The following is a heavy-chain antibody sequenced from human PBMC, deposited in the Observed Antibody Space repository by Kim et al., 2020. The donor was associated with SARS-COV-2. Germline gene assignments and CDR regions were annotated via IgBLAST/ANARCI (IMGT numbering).Heavy chain of an antibody. CDR2: IYPGDSDT. CDR3: ARLPCVTVRGVNYYYYGMDV. J-gene: IGHJ6*02. D-gene: IGHD3-10*01. CDR1: GYSFTSYW. V-gene: IGHV5-51*01. Sequence: GESLKISCKGSGYSFTSYWIGWVRQMPGKGLEWMGIIYPGDSDTRYSPSFQGQVTISADKSISTAYLQWSSLKASDTAMYYCARLPCVTVRGVNYYYYGMDVWGQGTTVTVSS.